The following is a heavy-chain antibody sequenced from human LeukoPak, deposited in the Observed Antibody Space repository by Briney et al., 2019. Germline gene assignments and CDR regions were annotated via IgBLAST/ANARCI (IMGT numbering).Heavy chain of an antibody. V-gene: IGHV4-31*03. J-gene: IGHJ3*02. CDR1: GGSISSGGYY. Sequence: PSETLSLTCTVSGGSISSGGYYWSWIRQHPGKGLEWIGYIYYSGSTYYNPSLKSRVTISVDTSKNQFSLKLSSVTAADTAVYYCARGAPGDAFDIWGQGTMVTVSS. CDR2: IYYSGST. CDR3: ARGAPGDAFDI.